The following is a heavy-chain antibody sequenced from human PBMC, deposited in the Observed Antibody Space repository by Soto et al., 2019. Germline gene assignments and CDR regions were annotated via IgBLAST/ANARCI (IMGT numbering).Heavy chain of an antibody. CDR1: GYSFTSYW. V-gene: IGHV5-10-1*01. J-gene: IGHJ5*02. D-gene: IGHD2-15*01. CDR2: IDPSDSYT. CDR3: ARHRVYCSGGSCYEGENWFDP. Sequence: GESLKISCKGSGYSFTSYWISWVRQMPGKGLEWMGRIDPSDSYTNYSPSFQGHVTISADKSISTAYLQWSSLKASDTATYYCARHRVYCSGGSCYEGENWFDPWGQGTLVTVSS.